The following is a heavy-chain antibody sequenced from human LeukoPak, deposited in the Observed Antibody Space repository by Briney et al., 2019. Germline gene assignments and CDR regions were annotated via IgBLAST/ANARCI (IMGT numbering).Heavy chain of an antibody. V-gene: IGHV1-3*01. Sequence: GASVKVSCKASGYTFTSYAMHWVRQAPGQRLEWMGWINAGNGNTKYSQKFQGGVTITRDTSASTAYMELSSLRSEDTAVYYCARAPPTAMVFYYGMDVWGQGTTVTVSS. J-gene: IGHJ6*02. D-gene: IGHD5-18*01. CDR3: ARAPPTAMVFYYGMDV. CDR1: GYTFTSYA. CDR2: INAGNGNT.